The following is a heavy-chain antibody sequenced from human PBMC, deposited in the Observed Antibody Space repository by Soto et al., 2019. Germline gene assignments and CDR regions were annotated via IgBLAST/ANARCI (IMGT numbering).Heavy chain of an antibody. D-gene: IGHD6-6*01. V-gene: IGHV5-10-1*01. Sequence: GESLKISCKGSGYSFTSYWISWVRQMPGKGLEWMGRIDPSDSYTNYSPSFQGHVTISADKSISTAYLQWSSLKASDTAMYYCARLVKSSSEYYYYYYGMDVWGQGTTVTVS. CDR3: ARLVKSSSEYYYYYYGMDV. J-gene: IGHJ6*02. CDR1: GYSFTSYW. CDR2: IDPSDSYT.